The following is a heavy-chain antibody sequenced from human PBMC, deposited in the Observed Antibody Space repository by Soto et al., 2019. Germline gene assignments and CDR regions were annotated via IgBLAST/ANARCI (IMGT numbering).Heavy chain of an antibody. CDR2: IYYGGRS. V-gene: IGHV4-59*08. J-gene: IGHJ5*02. D-gene: IGHD3-22*01. Sequence: SETLSLTWPVSGGSISSYYLSVIRQPPGKGLEWIWYIYYGGRSNYNPSPKSRATISADTYKMQVSLRLSSLTAADTAAYFCARGTPSPTIVRSSSGPCFDTWGQGTLVTVSS. CDR3: ARGTPSPTIVRSSSGPCFDT. CDR1: GGSISSYY.